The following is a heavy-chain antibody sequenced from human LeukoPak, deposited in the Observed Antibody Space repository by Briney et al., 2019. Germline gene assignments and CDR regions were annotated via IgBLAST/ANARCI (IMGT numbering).Heavy chain of an antibody. J-gene: IGHJ5*02. CDR3: AAEEYVPAAIVNWFDP. Sequence: SETLSLTCTVSGGSISSGDYYWGWIRQPPGKGLEWIGRIYTSGSTNYNPSLKSRVTISVDTSKNQFSLKLSSVTAADTAVYYCAAEEYVPAAIVNWFDPWGQGTLVTVSS. D-gene: IGHD2-2*02. CDR2: IYTSGST. V-gene: IGHV4-61*02. CDR1: GGSISSGDYY.